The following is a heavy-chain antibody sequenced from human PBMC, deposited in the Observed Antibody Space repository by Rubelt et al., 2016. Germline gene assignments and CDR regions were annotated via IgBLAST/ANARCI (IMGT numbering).Heavy chain of an antibody. CDR3: ALTTIIPGMDV. V-gene: IGHV4-38-2*02. CDR2: IYHSGST. Sequence: QVQLQESGPGLVKPSETLSLTCTVSGYSISSGYYWGWIRQPPGKGLEWIGSIYHSGSTYYNPSLKSRVTISVDTSKNQFSLTLRSVTAADTAVYYCALTTIIPGMDVWGQGTTVTVSS. D-gene: IGHD2-21*02. CDR1: GYSISSGYY. J-gene: IGHJ6*02.